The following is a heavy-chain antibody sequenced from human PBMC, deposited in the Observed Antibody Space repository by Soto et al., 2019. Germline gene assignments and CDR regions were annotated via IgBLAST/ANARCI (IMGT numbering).Heavy chain of an antibody. CDR2: IKSKTDGGTT. V-gene: IGHV3-15*01. CDR3: TTEFRITMIVVAEIRAFDI. D-gene: IGHD3-22*01. J-gene: IGHJ3*02. CDR1: GFTFSNAW. Sequence: NPGGSLRLSCAASGFTFSNAWMSWVRQAPGKGLEWVGRIKSKTDGGTTDYAAPVKGRFTISRDDSKNTLYLQMNSLKTEDTAVYYCTTEFRITMIVVAEIRAFDIWGQGTMVTVS.